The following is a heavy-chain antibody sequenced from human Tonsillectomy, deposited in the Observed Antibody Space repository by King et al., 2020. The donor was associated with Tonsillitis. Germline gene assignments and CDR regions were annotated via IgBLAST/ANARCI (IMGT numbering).Heavy chain of an antibody. CDR1: GFTFSSYS. Sequence: LQLFESGGVFLHPWVSLILSCSASGFTFSSYSISLVRQAPVKGLELVSAISGSGGSTYYSDSVKGRFTISRDNSKNTLYLQMNSLRAEDTAVYYCANGVVPAANFDYWGQGTLVTVSS. CDR2: ISGSGGST. CDR3: ANGVVPAANFDY. D-gene: IGHD2-2*01. J-gene: IGHJ4*02. V-gene: IGHV3-23*01.